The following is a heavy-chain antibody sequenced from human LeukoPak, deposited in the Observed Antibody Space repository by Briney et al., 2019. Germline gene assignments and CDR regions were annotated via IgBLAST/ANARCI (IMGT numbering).Heavy chain of an antibody. CDR3: VRGVGSSTSCYVRAFDI. Sequence: GGSLRLSCAASGFTFSSYAMSWVCQAPEKGLEWVADIKCDGSEKCYVDSVKGRLTISRDNAKNSLYLQVNSLRAEDMTVYYCVRGVGSSTSCYVRAFDIWGQGTMVTVSS. J-gene: IGHJ3*02. CDR2: IKCDGSEK. CDR1: GFTFSSYA. V-gene: IGHV3-52*01. D-gene: IGHD2-2*01.